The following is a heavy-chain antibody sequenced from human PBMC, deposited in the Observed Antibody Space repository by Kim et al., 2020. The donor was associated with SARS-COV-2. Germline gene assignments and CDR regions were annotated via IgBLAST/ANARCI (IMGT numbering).Heavy chain of an antibody. D-gene: IGHD5-18*01. CDR1: GGTFSSYA. V-gene: IGHV1-69*13. J-gene: IGHJ6*03. CDR2: IIPIFGTA. Sequence: SVEVSCKASGGTFSSYAISWVRQAPGQGLEWMGGIIPIFGTANYAQKFQGRVTITADESTSTAYMELSSLRSEDTAVYYCARAAIGGYSYGYHYYYMDVWGKGTTVTVSS. CDR3: ARAAIGGYSYGYHYYYMDV.